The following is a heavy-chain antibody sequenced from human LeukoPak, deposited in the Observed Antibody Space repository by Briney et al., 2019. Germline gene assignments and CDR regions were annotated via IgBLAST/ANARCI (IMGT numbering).Heavy chain of an antibody. D-gene: IGHD5-18*01. CDR3: ASHYLGYSFDY. J-gene: IGHJ4*02. V-gene: IGHV4-59*08. CDR1: SSSISSYY. CDR2: IYYSAST. Sequence: PSETLSLTCTVSSSSISSYYWSWIQQAPGKGLEWIGYIYYSASTNYNPSLKSRVTISVDASKNQFSLRLSSVTAADTAVYYCASHYLGYSFDYWGQGTLVTVSS.